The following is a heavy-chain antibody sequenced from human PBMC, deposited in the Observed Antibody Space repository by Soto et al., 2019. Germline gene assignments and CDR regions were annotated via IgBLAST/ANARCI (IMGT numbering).Heavy chain of an antibody. CDR2: FDPEDGET. CDR3: ATGFGVVIGYAFDI. Sequence: ASVKVSCKVSGYTLTELSMHWVRQAPGKGLEWMGGFDPEDGETIYAQKFQGRVTMTEDTSTDTAYMELSSLRSEDTTLYYCATGFGVVIGYAFDIWGQGTMVT. CDR1: GYTLTELS. V-gene: IGHV1-24*01. D-gene: IGHD3-3*01. J-gene: IGHJ3*02.